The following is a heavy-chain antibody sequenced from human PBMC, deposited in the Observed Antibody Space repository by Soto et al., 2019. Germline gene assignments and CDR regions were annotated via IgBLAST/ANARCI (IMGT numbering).Heavy chain of an antibody. D-gene: IGHD3-22*01. CDR3: AKGGRYYDSSGYYYALPRY. V-gene: IGHV3-23*01. CDR2: ISGSGGST. J-gene: IGHJ4*02. CDR1: GFTFSSYA. Sequence: EVQLLESGGGLVQPGGSLRLSCAASGFTFSSYAMSWVRQAPGKGLEWVSAISGSGGSTYYADSVKGRFTISRDNSKNTLYLQMNSLRAEDTAVYYCAKGGRYYDSSGYYYALPRYWGQGTLVTVSS.